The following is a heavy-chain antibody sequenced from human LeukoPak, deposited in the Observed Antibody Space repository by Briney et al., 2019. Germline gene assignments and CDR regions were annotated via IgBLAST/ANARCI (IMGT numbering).Heavy chain of an antibody. CDR1: GFTFSSYE. D-gene: IGHD3-3*01. CDR3: ARDRPGGYDFWSGLHSYYFDY. CDR2: ISSSGSTI. Sequence: HPGGSLRLSCAASGFTFSSYEMNWVRQAPGKGLEWVSYISSSGSTIYYADSVKGRFTISRDNAKNSLYLQMNSLRAEDTAVYYCARDRPGGYDFWSGLHSYYFDYWGQGTLVTVSS. V-gene: IGHV3-48*03. J-gene: IGHJ4*02.